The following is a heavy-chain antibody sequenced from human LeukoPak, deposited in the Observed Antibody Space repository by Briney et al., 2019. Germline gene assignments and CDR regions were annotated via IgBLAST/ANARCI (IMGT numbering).Heavy chain of an antibody. Sequence: WGSLRLSCAASGFTFSTYTMHWVRQAPGRGLEWVSSISPSDVYIYYADSVKGRFTISRDNAKNSLYLQMNSLRAEDTAIYYCATDGDGDDFTIYWGQGTLVTVSS. D-gene: IGHD5-24*01. CDR1: GFTFSTYT. CDR3: ATDGDGDDFTIY. J-gene: IGHJ4*02. CDR2: ISPSDVYI. V-gene: IGHV3-21*01.